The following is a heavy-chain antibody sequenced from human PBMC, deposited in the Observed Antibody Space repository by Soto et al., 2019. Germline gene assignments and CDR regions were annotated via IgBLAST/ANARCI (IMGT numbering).Heavy chain of an antibody. CDR2: ISGSGDSI. V-gene: IGHV3-23*01. CDR3: STGRQMGY. D-gene: IGHD7-27*01. J-gene: IGHJ4*02. CDR1: GFTFSNYA. Sequence: GGSLRLSCAASGFTFSNYAMTWVRQAPGKGLEWVSTISGSGDSIYYADSVKGRFTISRDNSKNTPYLQMNSLRADDWAVYYCSTGRQMGYWGQGTLVTVSS.